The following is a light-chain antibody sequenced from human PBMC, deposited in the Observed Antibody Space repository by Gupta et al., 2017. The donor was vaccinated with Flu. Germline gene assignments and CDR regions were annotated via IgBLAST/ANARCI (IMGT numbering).Light chain of an antibody. CDR3: QQYDSSPLT. Sequence: EHVLPPSPGTLSLSPGESATLSCRASQSVANSHLAWHQQKPGQAPRLVIHGISNRATGIPDRFSGSGSGTDFTLTISRLEPEDFAVYFCQQYDSSPLTFGGGTRVEIK. CDR2: GIS. CDR1: QSVANSH. V-gene: IGKV3-20*01. J-gene: IGKJ4*01.